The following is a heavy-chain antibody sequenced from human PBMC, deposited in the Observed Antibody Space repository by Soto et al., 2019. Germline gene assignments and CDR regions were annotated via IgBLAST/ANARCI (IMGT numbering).Heavy chain of an antibody. V-gene: IGHV4-39*01. CDR3: SRRAPEGFDP. J-gene: IGHJ5*02. CDR1: GGSISSSPYY. Sequence: QLQLQASGPGLVKTSETLSLTCTVSGGSISSSPYYWGWIRQPPGTGLAWIGSINYSGSTYYNPSLKSRLTIAVDASRNHFSPRGPSVTAADTALYYCSRRAPEGFDPWGQGTLVTVSS. CDR2: INYSGST.